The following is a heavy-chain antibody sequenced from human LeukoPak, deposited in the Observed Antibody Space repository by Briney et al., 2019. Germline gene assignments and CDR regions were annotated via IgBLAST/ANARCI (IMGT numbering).Heavy chain of an antibody. CDR3: AKRDYYYGMDV. Sequence: GGSLRLSCAASGFTFDDYAMHWVRQAPGRGREWVSGISWNSGSIGYADSVKGRFTISRDNAKNSLYLQMNSLRAEDTALYYCAKRDYYYGMDVWGQGTTVTVSS. CDR2: ISWNSGSI. V-gene: IGHV3-9*01. CDR1: GFTFDDYA. J-gene: IGHJ6*02.